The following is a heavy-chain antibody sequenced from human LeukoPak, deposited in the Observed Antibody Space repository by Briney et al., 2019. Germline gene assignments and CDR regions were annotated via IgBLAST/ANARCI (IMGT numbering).Heavy chain of an antibody. CDR1: GGSVSSGSYY. Sequence: PSETLSLTRTVSGGSVSSGSYYWSWIRQPPGKGLEWIGYIYYSGSTNYNPSLKSRVTISVDTSKNQFSLKLSSVTAADTAVYYCARERVTTYGWFDPWGQGTLVTVSS. J-gene: IGHJ5*02. CDR2: IYYSGST. D-gene: IGHD4-17*01. V-gene: IGHV4-61*01. CDR3: ARERVTTYGWFDP.